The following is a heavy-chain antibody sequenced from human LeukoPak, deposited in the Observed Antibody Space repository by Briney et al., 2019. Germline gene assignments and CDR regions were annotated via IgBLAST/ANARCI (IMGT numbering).Heavy chain of an antibody. CDR2: IKRDGSNK. CDR1: GCTFSSCW. J-gene: IGHJ6*03. Sequence: GGSLGLSCAASGCTFSSCWMSWDRQAPGERLEWVANIKRDGSNKYCVDSVKGRFTVSRDNAKNSLYLQMNSLRAEDTAVYYCARAGSGGDYWAYYYMDVWGKGTTVTISS. V-gene: IGHV3-7*01. CDR3: ARAGSGGDYWAYYYMDV. D-gene: IGHD4-17*01.